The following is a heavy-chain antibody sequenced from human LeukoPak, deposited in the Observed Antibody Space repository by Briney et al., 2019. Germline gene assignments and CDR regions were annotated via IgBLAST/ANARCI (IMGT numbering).Heavy chain of an antibody. J-gene: IGHJ4*02. Sequence: ASVKVSCKASGYTFTSYDINWVRQATGQGLEWMGWMNPNSGNTGYAQKFQGRVTITRNTSISTAYMELSSLRSGDTAVYYCARVGWNYLVVGDYWGQGTLVTVSS. CDR3: ARVGWNYLVVGDY. CDR2: MNPNSGNT. V-gene: IGHV1-8*03. D-gene: IGHD1-7*01. CDR1: GYTFTSYD.